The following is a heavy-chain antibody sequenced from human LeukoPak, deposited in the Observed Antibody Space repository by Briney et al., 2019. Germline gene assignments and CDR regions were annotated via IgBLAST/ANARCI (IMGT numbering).Heavy chain of an antibody. J-gene: IGHJ4*02. CDR3: ACRYSGYEWYYSDY. Sequence: GGSLRLSCAASGFTFSSYAMSWVRQAPGKGLEWVSAISGSGGSTYYADSVKGRFTISRDNSKNTLYLQMNSLRAEDTAVYYCACRYSGYEWYYSDYWGQGTLVTVSS. CDR2: ISGSGGST. D-gene: IGHD5-12*01. V-gene: IGHV3-23*01. CDR1: GFTFSSYA.